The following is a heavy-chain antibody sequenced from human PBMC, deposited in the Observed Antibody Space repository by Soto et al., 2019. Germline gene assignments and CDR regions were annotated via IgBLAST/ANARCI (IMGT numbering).Heavy chain of an antibody. D-gene: IGHD1-1*01. CDR2: XYXXRXT. CDR1: GASISGFC. Sequence: PSETRSLTCTVSGASISGFCCSWIRKSARKGLEXIWXXYXXRXTXXXPXXXSRVMMSVDTSKKQFSLKLRSVTAADTAVYYCVRDGTKTLRDWFDPWGQGISVTASS. J-gene: IGHJ5*02. V-gene: IGHV4-4*07. CDR3: VRDGTKTLRDWFDP.